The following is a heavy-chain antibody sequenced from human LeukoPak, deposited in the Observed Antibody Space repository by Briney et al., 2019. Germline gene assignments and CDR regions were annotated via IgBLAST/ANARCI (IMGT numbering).Heavy chain of an antibody. CDR1: GFTFSSYS. CDR2: ISSSSSYI. J-gene: IGHJ4*02. Sequence: GGSLRLSCAASGFTFSSYSMNWVRQAPGKGLEWVSSISSSSSYIYYADSVKGRFTISRDNAKNSLYLQMNSLRAEDTAVYYCATEHIVVVTAIRGDDYWGQGTLVTVSS. V-gene: IGHV3-21*01. D-gene: IGHD2-21*02. CDR3: ATEHIVVVTAIRGDDY.